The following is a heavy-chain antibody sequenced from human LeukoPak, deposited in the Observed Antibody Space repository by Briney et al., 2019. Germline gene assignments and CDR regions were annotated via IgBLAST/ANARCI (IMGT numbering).Heavy chain of an antibody. CDR2: INTNTGNP. Sequence: ASVKVSCKASGYTFTGYYMHWVRQAPGQGLEWMGWINTNTGNPTYAQGFTGRFVFSLDTSVSTAYLQISSLKAEDTAVYYCARETRGVWIVATIYDYWGQGTLVTVSS. CDR3: ARETRGVWIVATIYDY. CDR1: GYTFTGYY. J-gene: IGHJ4*02. D-gene: IGHD5-12*01. V-gene: IGHV7-4-1*02.